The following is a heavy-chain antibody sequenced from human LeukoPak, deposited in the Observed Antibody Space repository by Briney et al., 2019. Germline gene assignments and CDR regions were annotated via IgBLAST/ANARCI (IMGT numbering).Heavy chain of an antibody. J-gene: IGHJ4*02. CDR1: GFTFSSYA. Sequence: GGSLRLSCAASGFTFSSYAMTWVRQAPGKGLEWVSAISGSGSSTYYAASVKGRFTISRDNSKNTLYLQMSSLRAEDTAIYYCAKDSRGSPVRVFDYWGQGTLVTVSS. V-gene: IGHV3-23*01. CDR2: ISGSGSST. CDR3: AKDSRGSPVRVFDY.